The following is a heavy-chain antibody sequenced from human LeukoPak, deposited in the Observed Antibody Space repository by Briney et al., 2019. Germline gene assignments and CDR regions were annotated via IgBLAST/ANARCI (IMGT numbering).Heavy chain of an antibody. J-gene: IGHJ5*02. D-gene: IGHD3-9*01. CDR1: GYTFNNYG. CDR3: VKDWHILTGRNCFDP. Sequence: ASVRVSRKASGYTFNNYGISWVRQAPGQGLEWMGWVTSYNGDTNYAQKFQGRVTMSTDTSTSTAYMELRSLRFDDTAIYYCVKDWHILTGRNCFDPWGQGTLVTVSS. V-gene: IGHV1-18*01. CDR2: VTSYNGDT.